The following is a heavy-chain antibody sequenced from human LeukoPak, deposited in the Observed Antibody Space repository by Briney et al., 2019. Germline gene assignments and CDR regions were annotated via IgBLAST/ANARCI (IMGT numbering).Heavy chain of an antibody. Sequence: SETLSLTCTVSGGSISSGSYYWSWIRQPAGKGLEWIGRSYSSGRTNYNPSLKSRVTISLDTSKNQFSLKLSSVTAADTAVYYCARAGSGTYYKGFDYWGQGTLVTVSS. CDR3: ARAGSGTYYKGFDY. CDR1: GGSISSGSYY. D-gene: IGHD3-10*01. V-gene: IGHV4-61*02. CDR2: SYSSGRT. J-gene: IGHJ4*02.